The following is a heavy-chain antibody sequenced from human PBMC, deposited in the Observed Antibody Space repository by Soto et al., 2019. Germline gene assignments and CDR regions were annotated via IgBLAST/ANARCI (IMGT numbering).Heavy chain of an antibody. CDR2: IKQDGSEK. J-gene: IGHJ6*02. Sequence: GGSLRLSCAASGFTFSSYWMGWVRQAPGKGLEWVANIKQDGSEKYYVDSVRGRFTISRDNAKNSLFLQMNSLRAEDTAVYYCARDRGRGGSCYGLCYYYYSGMDVWGQGTTVTVSS. CDR1: GFTFSSYW. V-gene: IGHV3-7*01. CDR3: ARDRGRGGSCYGLCYYYYSGMDV. D-gene: IGHD2-15*01.